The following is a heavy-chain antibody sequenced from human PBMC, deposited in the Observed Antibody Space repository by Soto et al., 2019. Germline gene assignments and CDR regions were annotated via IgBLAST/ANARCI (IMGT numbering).Heavy chain of an antibody. CDR2: ISGSGGST. V-gene: IGHV3-23*01. CDR1: GFTFSSYA. Sequence: EVQLLESGGGLVQPGGSLRLSCAASGFTFSSYAMSWVRQAPGKGLEWVSAISGSGGSTYYADSVKGRFTISRDNXMNTLYLQMNSLRAEDTVVYYCAKDVRQWLVLFYDYWGQGTLVTVSS. CDR3: AKDVRQWLVLFYDY. D-gene: IGHD6-19*01. J-gene: IGHJ4*02.